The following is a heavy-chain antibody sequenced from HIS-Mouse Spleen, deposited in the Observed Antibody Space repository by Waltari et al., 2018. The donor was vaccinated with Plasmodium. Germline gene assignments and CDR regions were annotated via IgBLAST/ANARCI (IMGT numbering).Heavy chain of an antibody. D-gene: IGHD6-13*01. CDR2: IKQDGSEK. CDR1: GFPFSSYW. CDR3: ASSWYWYFDL. Sequence: EVQLVESGGGWVQPGGSLSLSCAASGFPFSSYWMSWVRQAPGKGLEWVANIKQDGSEKYYVDSVKGRFTISRDNAKNSLYLQMNSLRAEDTAVYYCASSWYWYFDLWGRGTLVTVSS. V-gene: IGHV3-7*01. J-gene: IGHJ2*01.